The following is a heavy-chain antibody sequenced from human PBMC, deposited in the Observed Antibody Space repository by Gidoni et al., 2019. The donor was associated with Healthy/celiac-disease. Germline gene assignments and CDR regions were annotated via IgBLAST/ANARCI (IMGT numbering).Heavy chain of an antibody. J-gene: IGHJ4*02. CDR1: GSSISLSSYY. Sequence: QLQLQESGPGLVKPSEPLSLTCTFSGSSISLSSYYWGWIRQPPGKGMEWIGSIYYSGSTYYNPSLKSRVTIPVDTSKNQFSLKLSSVTAADTAVYYCARAVQDPMIVVAPRFDYWGQGTLVTVSS. D-gene: IGHD3-22*01. CDR2: IYYSGST. CDR3: ARAVQDPMIVVAPRFDY. V-gene: IGHV4-39*01.